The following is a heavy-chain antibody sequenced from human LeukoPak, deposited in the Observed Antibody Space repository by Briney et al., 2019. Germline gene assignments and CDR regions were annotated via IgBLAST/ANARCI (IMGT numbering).Heavy chain of an antibody. CDR1: GFTVSSNY. D-gene: IGHD3-22*01. CDR3: ARECCGYYRRNFDY. V-gene: IGHV3-53*01. CDR2: IYSGGST. Sequence: GGSLRLSCAASGFTVSSNYMSWVRQAPGKGLEWVSVIYSGGSTYYADSVKGRFTISRDNSKNTLYLQMNSLRAEDTAVYYCARECCGYYRRNFDYWGQGTLVTVSS. J-gene: IGHJ4*02.